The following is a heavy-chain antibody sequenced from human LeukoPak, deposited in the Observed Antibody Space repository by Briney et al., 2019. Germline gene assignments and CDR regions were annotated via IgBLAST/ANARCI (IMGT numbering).Heavy chain of an antibody. CDR1: GFTFSSYG. J-gene: IGHJ4*02. CDR3: ARGSTARYYYDTSGYYHGALDY. CDR2: INPSGGST. Sequence: GGSLRLSCAASGFTFSSYGMHWVRQAPGQGLEWMGIINPSGGSTSYAQKFQGRVTMTRDMSTSTVYMELSSLRSDDTAVYYCARGSTARYYYDTSGYYHGALDYWGQGTLVTVSS. D-gene: IGHD3-22*01. V-gene: IGHV1-46*01.